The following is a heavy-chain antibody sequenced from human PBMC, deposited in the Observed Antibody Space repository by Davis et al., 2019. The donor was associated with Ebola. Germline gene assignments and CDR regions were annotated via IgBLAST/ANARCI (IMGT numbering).Heavy chain of an antibody. CDR2: ISGSGGST. V-gene: IGHV3-23*01. D-gene: IGHD4-17*01. CDR3: TTRGFDS. Sequence: GGSLRLSCAASGFTFSSYAMSWVRQAPGKGLEWVSAISGSGGSTYYADSVKGRFTISRDNSKSTTYLQMNSLRIEDTAVYYCTTRGFDSWGQGTLVTVSS. J-gene: IGHJ4*02. CDR1: GFTFSSYA.